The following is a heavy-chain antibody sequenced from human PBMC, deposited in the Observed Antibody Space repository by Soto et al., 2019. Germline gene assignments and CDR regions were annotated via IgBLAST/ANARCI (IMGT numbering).Heavy chain of an antibody. CDR3: AAGRWKVRY. CDR2: VKQDGSEK. D-gene: IGHD1-1*01. Sequence: EVQLVESGGGLVQPGGSLRVSCETSGFSFSDYWMSWVRQSPGNGMEWVANVKQDGSEKNYVDSVKGRFSISRDNARKSVYRQMNSLRGEDTAVYHCAAGRWKVRYWGPGTLVTVSS. V-gene: IGHV3-7*03. J-gene: IGHJ4*02. CDR1: GFSFSDYW.